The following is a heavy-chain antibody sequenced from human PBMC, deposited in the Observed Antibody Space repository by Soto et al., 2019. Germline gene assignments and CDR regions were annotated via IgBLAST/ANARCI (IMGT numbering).Heavy chain of an antibody. CDR2: ISAYNGNT. Sequence: QVQLVQSGAEVKKPGASVKVSCKASGYTFTSYGISWVRQAPGQGLEWMGWISAYNGNTNYAQKLQGRVTMTTDTPTSTAYMELRSLRSDDTAVYYCARTYYYDSSGPRPRDAFDIGGQGTMVTVSS. D-gene: IGHD3-22*01. V-gene: IGHV1-18*01. J-gene: IGHJ3*02. CDR1: GYTFTSYG. CDR3: ARTYYYDSSGPRPRDAFDI.